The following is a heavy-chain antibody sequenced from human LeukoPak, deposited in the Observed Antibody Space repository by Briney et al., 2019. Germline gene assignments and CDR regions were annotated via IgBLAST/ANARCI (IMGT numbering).Heavy chain of an antibody. D-gene: IGHD4-17*01. CDR1: GGSISSYY. V-gene: IGHV4-4*07. CDR3: ARRNGPSGSGYYYYGMDV. J-gene: IGHJ6*02. CDR2: IYTSGST. Sequence: SETLSLTCTVSGGSISSYYWSWIRQPTGKGLEWIGRIYTSGSTNYNPSLKSRVTMSVDTSKNQFSLKLSSVTAADTAVYYCARRNGPSGSGYYYYGMDVWGQGTTVTVSS.